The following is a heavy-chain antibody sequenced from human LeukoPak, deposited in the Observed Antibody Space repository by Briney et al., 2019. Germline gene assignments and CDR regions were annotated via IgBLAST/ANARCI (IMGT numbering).Heavy chain of an antibody. J-gene: IGHJ5*02. Sequence: SVKVSCKASGGTFSSYAISWARQAPGQGLEWMGGIIPIFGTANYAQKFQGRVTITADESTSTAYMELSSLRPEDTAVYYCARGAAAGTNWFDPWGQGTLVTVSS. V-gene: IGHV1-69*13. CDR2: IIPIFGTA. CDR1: GGTFSSYA. CDR3: ARGAAAGTNWFDP. D-gene: IGHD6-13*01.